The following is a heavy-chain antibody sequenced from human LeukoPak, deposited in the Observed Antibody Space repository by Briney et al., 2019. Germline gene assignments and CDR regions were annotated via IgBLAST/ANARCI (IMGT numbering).Heavy chain of an antibody. V-gene: IGHV3-23*01. CDR2: ISGSGGST. CDR1: GFTFSSYA. D-gene: IGHD2-15*01. J-gene: IGHJ4*02. Sequence: GGSLRLSCAASGFTFSSYAMNWVRQAPGKGLEWVSSISGSGGSTYYADSVQGRFTISRDNSKNTLYLQMNSLRAEDTAVYYCARGYVSLGYFDYWGQGTLVTVSS. CDR3: ARGYVSLGYFDY.